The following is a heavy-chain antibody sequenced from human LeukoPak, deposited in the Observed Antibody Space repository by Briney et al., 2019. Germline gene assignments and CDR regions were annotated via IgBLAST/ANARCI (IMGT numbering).Heavy chain of an antibody. J-gene: IGHJ6*03. V-gene: IGHV4-34*01. CDR2: TYHSGST. Sequence: SSETLSLTCAVYGGSFSGYYWGWIRQPPGKGLEWIGSTYHSGSTYYNPSLKSRVTISVDTSKNQFSLKLSSVTAADTAVYYCARQRLIYYYMDVWGKGTTVTVSS. CDR3: ARQRLIYYYMDV. CDR1: GGSFSGYY.